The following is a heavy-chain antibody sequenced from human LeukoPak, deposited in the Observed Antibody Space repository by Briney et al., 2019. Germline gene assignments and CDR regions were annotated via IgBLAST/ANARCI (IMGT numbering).Heavy chain of an antibody. Sequence: SETLCFTYTVSGGSVRRGDSYRRWIRQHPGKGLEWIGYIFYSGSTYYNPSLKSRVTISVDTSKNHFSLRLTSVTAADTAVYYCAGGKVTPPTAWYEPLGHRILVTVSS. J-gene: IGHJ5*02. V-gene: IGHV4-31*03. CDR3: AGGKVTPPTAWYEP. CDR2: IFYSGST. CDR1: GGSVRRGDSY. D-gene: IGHD1-1*01.